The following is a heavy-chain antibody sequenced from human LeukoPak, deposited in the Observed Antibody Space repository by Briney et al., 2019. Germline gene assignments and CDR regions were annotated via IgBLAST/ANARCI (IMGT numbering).Heavy chain of an antibody. CDR3: AKDLMRDRWFAES. CDR2: IRFDGNDK. J-gene: IGHJ5*02. Sequence: GGSLRLPCAASGFTFSYYGMHWVRQAPGKGLEWVAFIRFDGNDKFYAESVKGRFTISKDTSRSTLYLQMNSLRLEDTALYYCAKDLMRDRWFAESWGQGTLVTVSS. D-gene: IGHD3-10*01. V-gene: IGHV3-30*02. CDR1: GFTFSYYG.